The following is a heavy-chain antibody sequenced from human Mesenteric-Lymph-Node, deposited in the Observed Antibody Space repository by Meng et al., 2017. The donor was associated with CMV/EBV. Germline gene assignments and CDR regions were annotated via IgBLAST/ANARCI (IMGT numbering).Heavy chain of an antibody. V-gene: IGHV3-33*08. D-gene: IGHD1-1*01. Sequence: SGFTFSSYGMHWVRQAPGKGLEWVAVIWYDGSNKYYADSVKGRFTISRDNSKNTLYLQMNSLRAEDTAVYYCARDSSTGTTSWGDYWGQGTLVTVSS. J-gene: IGHJ4*02. CDR2: IWYDGSNK. CDR1: GFTFSSYG. CDR3: ARDSSTGTTSWGDY.